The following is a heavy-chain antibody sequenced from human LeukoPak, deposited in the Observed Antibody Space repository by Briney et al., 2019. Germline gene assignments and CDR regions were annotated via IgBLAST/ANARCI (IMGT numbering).Heavy chain of an antibody. CDR2: IWNDGCQE. CDR3: ARDDALGDNALDI. D-gene: IGHD3-16*01. V-gene: IGHV3-33*01. J-gene: IGHJ3*02. Sequence: PGRSLRLSCAASGFTLTSYGMHWVRQAPGKGLEWVAVIWNDGCQEKYADSVKGRFTISRDNSKNTLFLQMNSLRAEDTAVYYCARDDALGDNALDIWGQGTMVTVSS. CDR1: GFTLTSYG.